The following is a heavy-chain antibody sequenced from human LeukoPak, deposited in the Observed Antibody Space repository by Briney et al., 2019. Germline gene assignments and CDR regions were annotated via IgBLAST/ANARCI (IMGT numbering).Heavy chain of an antibody. J-gene: IGHJ4*02. CDR3: ARATVDSSGYYYVFHFDY. CDR2: INHSGST. CDR1: GGSFSGYY. D-gene: IGHD3-22*01. Sequence: SETLSLTCAVYGGSFSGYYWSWIRQPPGKGLEWMGEINHSGSTNYNPSLKSRVTMSVDTSKNQFSLKLSSVTAADTAVYYCARATVDSSGYYYVFHFDYWGQGTLVTVSS. V-gene: IGHV4-34*01.